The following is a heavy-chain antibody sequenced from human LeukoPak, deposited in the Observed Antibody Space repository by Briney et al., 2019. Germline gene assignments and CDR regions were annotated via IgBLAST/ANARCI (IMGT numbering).Heavy chain of an antibody. D-gene: IGHD3-10*01. J-gene: IGHJ4*02. Sequence: SETLSLTCALSDYSISSGYFWGWMRQPPGKGLEWIGSMYHRGDIFYKPSFKGRVTISVDTSRNQFSLKLSSTTAADAAMYYYSRSDYYAAGADCWGQEILLTVSS. V-gene: IGHV4-38-2*01. CDR3: SRSDYYAAGADC. CDR1: DYSISSGYF. CDR2: MYHRGDI.